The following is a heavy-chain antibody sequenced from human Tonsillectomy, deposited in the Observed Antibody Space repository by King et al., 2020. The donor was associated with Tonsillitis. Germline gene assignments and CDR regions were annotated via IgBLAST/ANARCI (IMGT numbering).Heavy chain of an antibody. CDR1: GGSISRGSYY. J-gene: IGHJ5*02. V-gene: IGHV4-61*02. D-gene: IGHD2-2*01. Sequence: VQLQELGPGLVKPSQTLSLTFPVSGGSISRGSYYWAWIRQPAGKGLEWIGRLYAEGSNNYNPSLKSRATMLVDSSKNQFSLKLTPVTAADTALYCGAREEGRYCSTTTCYSGWFDPWGQGTLVTVSS. CDR3: AREEGRYCSTTTCYSGWFDP. CDR2: LYAEGSN.